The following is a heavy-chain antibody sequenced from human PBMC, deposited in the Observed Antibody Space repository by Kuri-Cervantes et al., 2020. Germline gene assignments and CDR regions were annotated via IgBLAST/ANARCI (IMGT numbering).Heavy chain of an antibody. J-gene: IGHJ5*02. CDR1: GFTFSSYG. V-gene: IGHV3-74*01. CDR3: ARSDWFDP. CDR2: IKGDASEI. Sequence: GGSLRLSCAASGFTFSSYGMHWVRQAPGKGLVWVSRIKGDASEIFYADSVKGRFTVSRDNAKNMLYLQMNSLRVEDTALYYCARSDWFDPWGQGTLVTVSS.